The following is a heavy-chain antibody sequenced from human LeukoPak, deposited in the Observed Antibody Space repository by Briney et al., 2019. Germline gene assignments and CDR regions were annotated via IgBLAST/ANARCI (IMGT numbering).Heavy chain of an antibody. CDR1: GYTFISYQ. D-gene: IGHD6-6*01. CDR2: INPTGGST. V-gene: IGHV1-46*01. CDR3: AKKGSSSCFDY. Sequence: ASVKVSCKASGYTFISYQMHWVRQAPGQGLEWMGIINPTGGSTSHAQKFQGRVTMTRDTSTSTVYMELSSLRSEDTAVYYCAKKGSSSCFDYWGQGTLVTVSS. J-gene: IGHJ4*02.